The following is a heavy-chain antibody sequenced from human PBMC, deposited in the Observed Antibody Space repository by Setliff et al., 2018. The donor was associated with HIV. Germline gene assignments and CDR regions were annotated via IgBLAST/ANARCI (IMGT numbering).Heavy chain of an antibody. J-gene: IGHJ6*02. CDR1: GGSISSSGNY. Sequence: SETLSLTCTVSGGSISSSGNYWTWIRQRPGKGLEWIGYIYHTGTTYYHPSLKSRVLISVDTSNNQFSLRLRSVTAADTAVYYCARDLSPYGSGDPYYYYGMDVWGQGTTVTVSS. CDR3: ARDLSPYGSGDPYYYYGMDV. V-gene: IGHV4-31*03. D-gene: IGHD3-10*01. CDR2: IYHTGTT.